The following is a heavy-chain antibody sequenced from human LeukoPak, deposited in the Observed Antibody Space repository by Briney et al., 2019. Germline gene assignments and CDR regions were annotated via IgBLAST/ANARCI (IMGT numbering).Heavy chain of an antibody. J-gene: IGHJ4*02. D-gene: IGHD6-19*01. CDR1: GGXISSYY. V-gene: IGHV4-4*07. CDR3: ARSPDSSGWYGVDY. CDR2: IYTSGST. Sequence: SETLSLTCTVSGGXISSYYWSWLRQPAGKGLEWIGRIYTSGSTNYNPSLKSRVTMSVDTSKNQFSLKLSSVTAADTAVYYCARSPDSSGWYGVDYWGQGILVTVSS.